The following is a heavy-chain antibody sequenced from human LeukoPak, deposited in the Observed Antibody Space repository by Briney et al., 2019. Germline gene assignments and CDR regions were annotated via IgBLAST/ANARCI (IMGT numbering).Heavy chain of an antibody. V-gene: IGHV3-30*05. CDR3: ARGSRSYDSSGYPTFRY. D-gene: IGHD3-22*01. J-gene: IGHJ4*02. Sequence: PGQSLRLSCVASGFTFSSYGVHWVRQAPGKGLEWVAVITYDGSGSYYADSVKGRFTISKDNSDNTLYLQMNSLRTEDTALYFCARGSRSYDSSGYPTFRYWGQGTLVAVSS. CDR1: GFTFSSYG. CDR2: ITYDGSGS.